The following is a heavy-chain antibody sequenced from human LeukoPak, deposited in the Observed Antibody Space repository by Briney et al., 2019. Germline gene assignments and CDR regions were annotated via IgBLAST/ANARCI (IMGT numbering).Heavy chain of an antibody. CDR2: IYYSGST. CDR3: ARHSRSGIAVAGIFDY. Sequence: SETLSLTCTVSGGSISSSSYYWGWIRQPPGKGLEWIVSIYYSGSTYYNPSLKSRVTISVDTSKNQFSLKLSSVTAADTAVYYCARHSRSGIAVAGIFDYWGQGTLVTVSS. V-gene: IGHV4-39*01. D-gene: IGHD6-19*01. CDR1: GGSISSSSYY. J-gene: IGHJ4*02.